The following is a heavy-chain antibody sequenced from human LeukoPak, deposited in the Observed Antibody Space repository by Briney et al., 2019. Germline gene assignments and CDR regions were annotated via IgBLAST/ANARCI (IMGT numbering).Heavy chain of an antibody. CDR2: ISASGGNT. Sequence: GGSLRLSCAASGFTFSSYAMTWVRQAPGQGLEWVSAISASGGNTYYADSVKGRFTISRDNSKNTLYLQMNSLRAEDTAVYYCARDAEWEVLTRLYWGQGTLVTVSS. D-gene: IGHD1-26*01. CDR1: GFTFSSYA. V-gene: IGHV3-23*01. CDR3: ARDAEWEVLTRLY. J-gene: IGHJ4*02.